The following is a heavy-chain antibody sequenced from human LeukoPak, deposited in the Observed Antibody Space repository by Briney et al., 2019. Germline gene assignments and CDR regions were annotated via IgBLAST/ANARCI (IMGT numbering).Heavy chain of an antibody. V-gene: IGHV3-23*01. CDR3: SKERAGYTSPYYFDY. CDR2: ISGSGANT. D-gene: IGHD3-16*02. CDR1: GFTFSTYA. Sequence: GGSLRLSCAASGFTFSTYAMSWVRQAPGKGLEWVSTISGSGANTYYADSVRGRFTISRDNSKNTLHLHMNSLRAEDTAVYHCSKERAGYTSPYYFDYWGQGTLVTVSS. J-gene: IGHJ4*02.